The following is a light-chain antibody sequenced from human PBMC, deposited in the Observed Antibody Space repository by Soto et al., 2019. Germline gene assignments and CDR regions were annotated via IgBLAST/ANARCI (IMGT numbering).Light chain of an antibody. CDR2: DAS. CDR3: QQYNSYSQT. Sequence: DIQMTQSPSTLSASVGDRVTITCRASQSISSWLAWYQQKSGKAPKLLIYDASSLESGVPSRFSGSGSGTEFTLTISSLQTDDFATYYCQQYNSYSQTFGQGTKVEIK. CDR1: QSISSW. J-gene: IGKJ1*01. V-gene: IGKV1-5*01.